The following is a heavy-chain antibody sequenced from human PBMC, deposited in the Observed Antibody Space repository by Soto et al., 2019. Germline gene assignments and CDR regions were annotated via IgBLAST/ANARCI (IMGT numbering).Heavy chain of an antibody. V-gene: IGHV3-7*01. CDR3: ARRIFGVVRTYWFDY. Sequence: EVQLVESGGGLVQPGGSLRLSCAASGFTFSSYWMSWVRQAPGKGLEWVADIKQDGSEKYYVDSVKGRFTISRDNAKNSLHLQMNSLRAEDTAVYYCARRIFGVVRTYWFDYWGQGTLVTVSS. J-gene: IGHJ4*02. D-gene: IGHD3-3*02. CDR2: IKQDGSEK. CDR1: GFTFSSYW.